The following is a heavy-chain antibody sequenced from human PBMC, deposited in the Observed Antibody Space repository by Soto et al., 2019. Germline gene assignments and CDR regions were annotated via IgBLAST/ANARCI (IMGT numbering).Heavy chain of an antibody. CDR3: ARDGSSSYLDY. J-gene: IGHJ4*02. V-gene: IGHV3-33*01. CDR2: IWYDGSNK. CDR1: GFTFSSYG. D-gene: IGHD6-6*01. Sequence: QVQLVESGGGVVQPGRSLRLSCAASGFTFSSYGMHWVRQAPGKGLEWVAVIWYDGSNKYYADSVKGRFTISRDNSKNTLYLQMNSLRAEDTAVDYCARDGSSSYLDYWGQGTLVTVSS.